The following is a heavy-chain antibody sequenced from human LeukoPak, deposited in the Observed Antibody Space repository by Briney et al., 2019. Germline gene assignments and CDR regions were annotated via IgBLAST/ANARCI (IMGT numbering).Heavy chain of an antibody. Sequence: ASVKVSCKASGYTSTSYYMHWVRQAPGQGLEWMGIINPSGGSTSYAQKFQGRVTMTRDTSTSTVYMELSSLRSEDTAVYYCARDFTMVRGVNSFDYWGQGTLVTVSS. CDR2: INPSGGST. D-gene: IGHD3-10*01. J-gene: IGHJ4*02. CDR3: ARDFTMVRGVNSFDY. V-gene: IGHV1-46*01. CDR1: GYTSTSYY.